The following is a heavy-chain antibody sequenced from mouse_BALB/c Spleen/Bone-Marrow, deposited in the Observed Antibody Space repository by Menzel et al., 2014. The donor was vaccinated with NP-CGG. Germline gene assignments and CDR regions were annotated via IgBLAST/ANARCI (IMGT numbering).Heavy chain of an antibody. CDR1: GYTFSGYW. D-gene: IGHD2-3*01. J-gene: IGHJ4*01. CDR3: ARDGYSSLAMDY. CDR2: ILPGSTST. V-gene: IGHV1-9*01. Sequence: LQQSGASVKISCKTTGYTFSGYWIEWVKQRPGHGLEWIGEILPGSTSTNYNEKFKDKATFTADTSSNTAYMQLSSLTSEDSAVYYCARDGYSSLAMDYWGQGTSVTVSS.